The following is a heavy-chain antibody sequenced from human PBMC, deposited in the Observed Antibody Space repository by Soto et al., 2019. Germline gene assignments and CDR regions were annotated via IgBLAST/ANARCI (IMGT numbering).Heavy chain of an antibody. D-gene: IGHD4-17*01. CDR3: AKDRAYGAASYYLDY. V-gene: IGHV3-30*18. CDR1: GFTFTDYA. J-gene: IGHJ4*02. Sequence: PGGSLRLSCAASGFTFTDYAMHWVRQAPGKRLEWVAVLSNDGRDQHSADSVKGRFAISRDNSKNTLYLQMNGLRAEDTAIYYCAKDRAYGAASYYLDYWGQGTLVPSPQ. CDR2: LSNDGRDQ.